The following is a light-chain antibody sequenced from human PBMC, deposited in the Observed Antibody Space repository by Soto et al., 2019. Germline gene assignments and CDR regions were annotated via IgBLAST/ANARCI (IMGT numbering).Light chain of an antibody. CDR2: QAS. CDR3: QQYNSYPWT. V-gene: IGKV1-5*03. CDR1: QSISSW. Sequence: DIQMTQSPSTLSASVGDRVTITCRASQSISSWLAWYQQKPGKAPKLLIYQASSLESGVPSRFSGGGSGGSGTEFTLTISSLQPDDLATYYCQQYNSYPWTFGQGTKVDIK. J-gene: IGKJ1*01.